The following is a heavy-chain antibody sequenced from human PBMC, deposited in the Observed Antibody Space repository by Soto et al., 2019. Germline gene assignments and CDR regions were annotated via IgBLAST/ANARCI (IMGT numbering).Heavy chain of an antibody. CDR3: AKTPPGIAAAGTHYSDY. J-gene: IGHJ4*02. V-gene: IGHV3-23*01. Sequence: GGSLRLSCAASGFTFSSYAMSWVRQAPGKGLEWVSAISGSGGSTYYADSVKGRFTISRDNSKNTLYLQMNSLRAEDTAVYYCAKTPPGIAAAGTHYSDYWGQGTLVTVSS. CDR1: GFTFSSYA. D-gene: IGHD6-13*01. CDR2: ISGSGGST.